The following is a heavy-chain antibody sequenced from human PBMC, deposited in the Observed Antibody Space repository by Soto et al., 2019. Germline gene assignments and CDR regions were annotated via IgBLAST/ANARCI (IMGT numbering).Heavy chain of an antibody. CDR1: GYTFTSYA. J-gene: IGHJ4*02. Sequence: ASVKVSCKASGYTFTSYAMHWVRQAPGQRLEWMGWINAGNGNTKYSQKFQGRVTITRDTSASTAYMELSSLGSEDTAVYYCARGKDSSGYPFDYWGQGTLVTVSS. CDR3: ARGKDSSGYPFDY. CDR2: INAGNGNT. D-gene: IGHD3-22*01. V-gene: IGHV1-3*01.